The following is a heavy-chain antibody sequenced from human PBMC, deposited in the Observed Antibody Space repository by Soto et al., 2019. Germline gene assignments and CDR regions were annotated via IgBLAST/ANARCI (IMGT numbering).Heavy chain of an antibody. V-gene: IGHV4-59*01. J-gene: IGHJ4*02. CDR1: GGSISSSY. CDR3: ARGVSSSWQWF. Sequence: SESPSLTSTASGGSISSSYWGWIWQPPGRGLEWIGYIYYSGSTNYNPSLKSRVTISVDTSKNQFSLKLSSVTAADTAVYYCARGVSSSWQWFWGQGTLVTVSS. D-gene: IGHD6-13*01. CDR2: IYYSGST.